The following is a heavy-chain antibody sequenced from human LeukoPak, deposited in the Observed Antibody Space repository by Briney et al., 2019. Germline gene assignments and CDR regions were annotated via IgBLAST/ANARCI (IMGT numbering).Heavy chain of an antibody. Sequence: GGSLRLSCAASGFTFSGYWMSWVRQAPGKGLEWLANIKQDGSEKYYVDSVKGRFTIFRDNAKKSLYLQMNSLRAEDTAVYYCAREGKDCSRTSCYLYAHFDYWGQGTLVTVSS. V-gene: IGHV3-7*01. CDR3: AREGKDCSRTSCYLYAHFDY. CDR2: IKQDGSEK. D-gene: IGHD2-2*01. J-gene: IGHJ4*02. CDR1: GFTFSGYW.